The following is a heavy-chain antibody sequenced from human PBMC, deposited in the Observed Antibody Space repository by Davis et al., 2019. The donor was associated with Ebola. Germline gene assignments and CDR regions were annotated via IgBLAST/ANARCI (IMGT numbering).Heavy chain of an antibody. J-gene: IGHJ5*02. CDR2: IYSGGST. Sequence: GGSLRLSCAASGFTVSSNYMSWVRQAPGKGLEWVSVIYSGGSTYYADSVKGRFTISRDNSKNTLYLQMNSLRAEDTAVYYCAKEGSMYSSGWVWFDPWGQGTLVTVSS. D-gene: IGHD6-25*01. CDR3: AKEGSMYSSGWVWFDP. V-gene: IGHV3-66*01. CDR1: GFTVSSNY.